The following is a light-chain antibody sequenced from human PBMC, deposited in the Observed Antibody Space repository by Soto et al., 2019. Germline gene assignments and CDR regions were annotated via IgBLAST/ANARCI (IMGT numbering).Light chain of an antibody. CDR2: KAS. V-gene: IGKV1-5*03. CDR3: QQYNSYSEA. Sequence: DIQRTRSPSTLSASVGERVTITFRASQSISSWFAWYQQKPGKAPKLLIYKASSLESGVPSRFGGSGSGTEFTLTISSLQPDDFATYYCQQYNSYSEAFGQGTKVDIK. CDR1: QSISSW. J-gene: IGKJ1*01.